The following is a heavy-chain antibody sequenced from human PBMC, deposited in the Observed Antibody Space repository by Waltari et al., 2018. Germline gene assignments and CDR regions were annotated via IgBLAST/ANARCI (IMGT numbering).Heavy chain of an antibody. V-gene: IGHV1-2*06. Sequence: QVHLVQSGAEVKKPGASVKVSCKASGYTCTGYYIQWVRRAPGKGLEWMGRINPNSGDTNYAQKFQGRVTLTRDTSINTAYMELSSLKSDDTAVYYCARDLGSDYGNRDYWGQGTLVTVPS. CDR2: INPNSGDT. CDR3: ARDLGSDYGNRDY. J-gene: IGHJ4*02. D-gene: IGHD4-17*01. CDR1: GYTCTGYY.